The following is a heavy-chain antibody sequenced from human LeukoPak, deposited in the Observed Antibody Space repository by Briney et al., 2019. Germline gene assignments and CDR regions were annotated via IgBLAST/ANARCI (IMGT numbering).Heavy chain of an antibody. J-gene: IGHJ4*02. CDR3: ARDPRTYGRTQTYDSSGYYLH. Sequence: SVKVSCKASGGTFSSYAISWVRQAPGQGLEWMGGIIPIFGTANYAQKFQGRVTITADKSTSTAYMELSSLRSEDTAVYYCARDPRTYGRTQTYDSSGYYLHWGQGTLVTVSS. V-gene: IGHV1-69*06. D-gene: IGHD3-22*01. CDR2: IIPIFGTA. CDR1: GGTFSSYA.